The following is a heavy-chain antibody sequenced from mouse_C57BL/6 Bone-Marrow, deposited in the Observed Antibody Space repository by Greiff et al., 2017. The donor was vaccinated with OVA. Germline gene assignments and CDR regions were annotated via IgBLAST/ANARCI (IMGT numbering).Heavy chain of an antibody. V-gene: IGHV3-6*01. CDR2: ISYDGSN. CDR3: ARVPLRFDV. Sequence: EVHLVESGPGLVKPSQSLSLTCSVTGYSITSGYYWNWIRQFPGNKLEWMGYISYDGSNNYNPSLKNRISITRDTSKNQFFLKLNSLTTEDTATYYCARVPLRFDVWGTGTTVTVSS. J-gene: IGHJ1*03. CDR1: GYSITSGYY. D-gene: IGHD1-1*01.